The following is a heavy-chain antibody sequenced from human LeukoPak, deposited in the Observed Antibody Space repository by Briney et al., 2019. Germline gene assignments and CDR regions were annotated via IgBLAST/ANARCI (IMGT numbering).Heavy chain of an antibody. V-gene: IGHV4-39*07. CDR1: GGSVSSASYY. CDR2: IYYTGST. J-gene: IGHJ4*02. CDR3: AQELAMYSFDY. Sequence: PSETLSLTCTVSGGSVSSASYYWGWVRQPPGKGLEWIGNIYYTGSTSYNPSLKSRVTISVDTSKNQFSLKLSSVTAADTAVYYCAQELAMYSFDYWGLGTLVTVSS. D-gene: IGHD3-9*01.